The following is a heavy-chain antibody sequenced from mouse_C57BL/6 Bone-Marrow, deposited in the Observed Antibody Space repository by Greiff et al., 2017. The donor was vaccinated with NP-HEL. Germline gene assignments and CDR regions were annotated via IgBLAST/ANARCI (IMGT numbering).Heavy chain of an antibody. CDR3: ARFGFAY. V-gene: IGHV5-4*03. CDR2: ISDGGSYT. Sequence: EVKLVESGGGLVKPGGSLKLSCAASGFTFSSHAMSWVRQTPEKRLEWVATISDGGSYTYYPDNVKGRFTISRDNAKNNLYLQMSHLKSEDTAMYYCARFGFAYWGQGTLVTVSA. CDR1: GFTFSSHA. J-gene: IGHJ3*01.